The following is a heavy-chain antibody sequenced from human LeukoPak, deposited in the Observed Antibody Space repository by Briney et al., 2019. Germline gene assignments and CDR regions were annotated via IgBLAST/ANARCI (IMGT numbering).Heavy chain of an antibody. Sequence: GGSLRLSCAASGFTFSSYNMNWVRQAPGKGLEWVSYISPSSTRIDYAASVRGRFTISRDNAKNTLYLQMNSLRAEDTAVYYCAGGRDRSSLYFDSWGQGTLVTVSS. D-gene: IGHD5-24*01. CDR1: GFTFSSYN. CDR2: ISPSSTRI. J-gene: IGHJ4*02. V-gene: IGHV3-48*04. CDR3: AGGRDRSSLYFDS.